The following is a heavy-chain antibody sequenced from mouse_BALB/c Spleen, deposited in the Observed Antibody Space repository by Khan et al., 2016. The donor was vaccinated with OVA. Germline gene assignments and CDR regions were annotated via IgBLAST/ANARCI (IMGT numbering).Heavy chain of an antibody. V-gene: IGHV1-7*01. CDR3: VNHGSSSAWFTY. Sequence: QVQLQQSGAELAKPGASVKMSCKASGYTFTKYWMHWVKQRPGQGLEWIGYINPSTGYIEYNQKFKDKATLTADKSSSTAYMQLSSLTSEDSAVYYCVNHGSSSAWFTYWGQGTLVTVSA. CDR2: INPSTGYI. CDR1: GYTFTKYW. D-gene: IGHD1-1*01. J-gene: IGHJ3*01.